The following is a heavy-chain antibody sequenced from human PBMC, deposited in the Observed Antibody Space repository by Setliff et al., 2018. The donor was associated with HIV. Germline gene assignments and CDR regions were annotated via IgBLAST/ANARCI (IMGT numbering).Heavy chain of an antibody. J-gene: IGHJ4*02. Sequence: GGSLRLSCAASGFTFSNHWMYWVRQVPGKGLVWVSRISSDGTSKSYADSVKGRFTISRDNTKNTLYLQMNSLRVEDTAVYYCARDRYSGSSTDYWGQGTLVTVSS. D-gene: IGHD1-26*01. CDR1: GFTFSNHW. V-gene: IGHV3-74*01. CDR2: ISSDGTSK. CDR3: ARDRYSGSSTDY.